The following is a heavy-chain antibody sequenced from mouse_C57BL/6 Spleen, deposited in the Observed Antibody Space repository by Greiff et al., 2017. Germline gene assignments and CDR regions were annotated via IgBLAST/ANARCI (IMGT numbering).Heavy chain of an antibody. D-gene: IGHD2-5*01. CDR3: ARERVWYSNHGEFAY. J-gene: IGHJ3*01. V-gene: IGHV1-80*01. CDR1: GYAFSSYW. Sequence: QVQLQQSGAELVKPGASVKISCKASGYAFSSYWMNWVKQRPGKGLEWIGQIYPGDGDTNYNGKFKGKATLTADKSSSTAYMQLSSLTSEDSAVYYCARERVWYSNHGEFAYWGQGTLVTVSA. CDR2: IYPGDGDT.